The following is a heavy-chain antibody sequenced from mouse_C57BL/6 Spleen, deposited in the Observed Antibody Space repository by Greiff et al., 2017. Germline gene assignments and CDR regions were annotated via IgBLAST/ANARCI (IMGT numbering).Heavy chain of an antibody. Sequence: VKLQESGAELVKPGASVKISCKASGYAFSSYWMNWVKQRPGKGLEWIGQIYPGDGDTNYNGKFKGKATLTADKSSSTAYMQLSSLTSEDSAVYFCARCGYYSNYGGLDYWGQGTTLTVSS. CDR3: ARCGYYSNYGGLDY. D-gene: IGHD2-5*01. J-gene: IGHJ2*01. CDR2: IYPGDGDT. V-gene: IGHV1-80*01. CDR1: GYAFSSYW.